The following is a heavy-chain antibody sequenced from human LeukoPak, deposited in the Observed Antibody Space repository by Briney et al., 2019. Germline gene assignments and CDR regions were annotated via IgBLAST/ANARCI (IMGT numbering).Heavy chain of an antibody. CDR3: AKDSASITIFGVVIGGYYYYYYMDV. Sequence: GGSLRLSCAASGFTFSSYAMSWVRQAPGKGLEWVSAISGSGGSTYYADSVKCRFTISRDNSKNTLYLQMNSLRAEDTAVYYCAKDSASITIFGVVIGGYYYYYYMDVWGKGTTVTVSS. CDR1: GFTFSSYA. CDR2: ISGSGGST. D-gene: IGHD3-3*01. V-gene: IGHV3-23*01. J-gene: IGHJ6*03.